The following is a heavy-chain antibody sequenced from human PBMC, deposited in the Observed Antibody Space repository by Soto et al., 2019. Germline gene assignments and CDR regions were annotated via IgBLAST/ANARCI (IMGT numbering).Heavy chain of an antibody. CDR2: ISAYNGNT. Sequence: ASVTAACQASGYTFTSSGISCVRQSPGQGLAWMGRISAYNGNTNYAQKPQGRVTMNTDTSTSTAYMELRSLRSDGTAVYYCAISVRYYHILTGYYGYYYYGMDVWGQGSTLAVTS. CDR1: GYTFTSSG. D-gene: IGHD3-9*01. CDR3: AISVRYYHILTGYYGYYYYGMDV. J-gene: IGHJ6*02. V-gene: IGHV1-18*01.